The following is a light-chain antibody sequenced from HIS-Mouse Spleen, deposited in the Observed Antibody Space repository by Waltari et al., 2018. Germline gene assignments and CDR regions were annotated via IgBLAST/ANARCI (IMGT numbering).Light chain of an antibody. CDR2: EDN. CDR3: QSYDSSNWV. CDR1: SGSIASNY. J-gene: IGLJ3*02. V-gene: IGLV6-57*02. Sequence: NFMLTQPHSVSESPWKTVTISCTGSSGSIASNYVQRYQQRPGSAPTTVIYEDNQRPSGVPDRFSGSIDSSSNSASLTISGLKTEDEADYYCQSYDSSNWVFGGGTKLTVL.